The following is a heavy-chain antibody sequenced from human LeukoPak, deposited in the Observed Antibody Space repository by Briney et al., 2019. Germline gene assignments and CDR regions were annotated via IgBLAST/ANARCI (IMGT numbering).Heavy chain of an antibody. CDR1: GFTFSTYW. D-gene: IGHD1-26*01. J-gene: IGHJ4*02. CDR3: ALVGAARRIY. CDR2: INGDGSST. V-gene: IGHV3-74*01. Sequence: PGGSLRLSCAASGFTFSTYWMHWVRQASGKGLVWVSRINGDGSSTNYADSVKGRFTISRDNAKNTLYLQMNSLRAEDTAVYYCALVGAARRIYWGQGTLVTVSS.